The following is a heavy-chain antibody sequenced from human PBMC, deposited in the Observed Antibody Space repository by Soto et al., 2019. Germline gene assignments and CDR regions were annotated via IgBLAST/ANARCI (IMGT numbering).Heavy chain of an antibody. D-gene: IGHD5-18*01. CDR1: GFTFNTYG. Sequence: SLRLSCAASGFTFNTYGMHWVRQAPGKGLEWVAVIWHDGSNKFYADSVKGRFTTSRDNSKNILYLQMNSLRAEDTAVYYCATNMNNYGLQFDYWGQGTQVTVSS. CDR2: IWHDGSNK. CDR3: ATNMNNYGLQFDY. V-gene: IGHV3-33*01. J-gene: IGHJ4*02.